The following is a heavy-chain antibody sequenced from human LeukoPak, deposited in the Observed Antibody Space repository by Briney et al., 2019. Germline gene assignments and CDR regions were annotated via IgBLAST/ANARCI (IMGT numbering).Heavy chain of an antibody. CDR2: IGKDGSEK. Sequence: GGSLRLPCAASGFAFPNYWMVWDRQAPGKGLEWVASIGKDGSEKSYVDSVKDRFTTSRDNARNSLFLQMSSLRVEDTAVYYCTRDIVWLQLEYWGQGALVTVSS. V-gene: IGHV3-7*01. D-gene: IGHD5-24*01. J-gene: IGHJ4*02. CDR1: GFAFPNYW. CDR3: TRDIVWLQLEY.